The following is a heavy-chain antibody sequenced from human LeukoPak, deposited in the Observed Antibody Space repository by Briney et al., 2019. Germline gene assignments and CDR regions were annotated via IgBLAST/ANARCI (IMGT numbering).Heavy chain of an antibody. CDR3: ARDRQYYDSSGYYST. Sequence: GGSLRLSCAASGFTFSDYYMSWIRQAPGKGLEWVSVIYSGGSTYYADSVKGRFTISRDNSKNTLYLQMNGLRAEDTAVYYCARDRQYYDSSGYYSTWGQGTLVTVSS. D-gene: IGHD3-22*01. CDR2: IYSGGST. J-gene: IGHJ4*02. CDR1: GFTFSDYY. V-gene: IGHV3-66*01.